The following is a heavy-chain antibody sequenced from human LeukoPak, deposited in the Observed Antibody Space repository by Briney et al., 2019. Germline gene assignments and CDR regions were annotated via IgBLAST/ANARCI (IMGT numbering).Heavy chain of an antibody. CDR2: IYSGGST. CDR3: ARASGQKGDYYYGMDV. Sequence: GGSLRLSCAASGFTFSSYSMNWVRQAPGKGLEWVSVIYSGGSTYYADSVKGRFTISRDNSKNTLYLQMNSLRAEDTAVYYCARASGQKGDYYYGMDVWGQGTTVTVSS. J-gene: IGHJ6*02. CDR1: GFTFSSYS. V-gene: IGHV3-53*01. D-gene: IGHD3-10*01.